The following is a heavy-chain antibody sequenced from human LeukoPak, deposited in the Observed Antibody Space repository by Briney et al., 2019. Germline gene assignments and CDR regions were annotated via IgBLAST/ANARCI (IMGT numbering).Heavy chain of an antibody. CDR3: ARDLLTQRRNYYGSGSYYNPIDY. CDR1: GYTFTSYG. CDR2: ISAYNGNT. Sequence: GASVKVSCKASGYTFTSYGISWVRQAPGQGLEWMGWISAYNGNTNYAQKLQGKVTMTTDTSTSTAYMELRSLRSDDTAVYYCARDLLTQRRNYYGSGSYYNPIDYWGQGTLVTVSS. D-gene: IGHD3-10*01. V-gene: IGHV1-18*01. J-gene: IGHJ4*02.